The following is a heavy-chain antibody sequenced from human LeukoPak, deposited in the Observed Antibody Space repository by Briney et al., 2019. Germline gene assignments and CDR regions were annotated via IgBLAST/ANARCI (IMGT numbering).Heavy chain of an antibody. CDR3: ARENSYYDSSGYYYGSGYFDY. J-gene: IGHJ4*02. V-gene: IGHV4-34*01. CDR1: GVASSINY. D-gene: IGHD3-22*01. CDR2: INHSGST. Sequence: SETLSLTCGVYGVASSINYWSWIRQSPGRGLEWIGEINHSGSTNYNPSLQSRVTISVDTSKNHFSLRLSSVTAADTAVYYCARENSYYDSSGYYYGSGYFDYWGQGTLVTVSS.